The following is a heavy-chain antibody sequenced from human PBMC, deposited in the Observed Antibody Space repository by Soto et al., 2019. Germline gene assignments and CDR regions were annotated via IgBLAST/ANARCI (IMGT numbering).Heavy chain of an antibody. Sequence: SETLSLTCTVSGGSIRSYYWSWIRQPPGKGLEWIGYIYYSGSTNYNPSLKSRVTRSVDTSKNQFSLKLSSVTAADTAVYYCARRYGSAIDYWGQGTLVTVS. D-gene: IGHD1-26*01. CDR1: GGSIRSYY. J-gene: IGHJ4*02. CDR3: ARRYGSAIDY. V-gene: IGHV4-59*08. CDR2: IYYSGST.